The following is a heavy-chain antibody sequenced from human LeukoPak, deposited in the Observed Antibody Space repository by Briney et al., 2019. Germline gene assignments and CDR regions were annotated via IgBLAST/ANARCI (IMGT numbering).Heavy chain of an antibody. J-gene: IGHJ4*02. V-gene: IGHV3-48*01. CDR3: ARERWSRFSYGDFDY. CDR1: GFIFSTYS. CDR2: ITSTSSTI. D-gene: IGHD5-18*01. Sequence: GGSLRLSCAASGFIFSTYSMNWVRQAPGKGLESVSYITSTSSTIYYADSVKGRFTISRDNAKYALYLEINSLRVDDTAVYYCARERWSRFSYGDFDYWGQGTLVTVSS.